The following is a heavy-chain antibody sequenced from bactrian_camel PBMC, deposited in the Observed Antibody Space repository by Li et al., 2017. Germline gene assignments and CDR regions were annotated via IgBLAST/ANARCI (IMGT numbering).Heavy chain of an antibody. V-gene: IGHV3S53*01. D-gene: IGHD1*01. CDR1: VDGINAYY. J-gene: IGHJ7*01. CDR2: IDDTGST. Sequence: HVQLVESGGGSVQAGGSLMLSCAYSVDGINAYYMGWFRQAPGKAREGVATIDDTGSTRDADDVKGRFTISRDNAKNILYLQMSSLKPEDTAMFYCAADPRSFQCFHWARIYDYDMNYWGKGTQVTVS.